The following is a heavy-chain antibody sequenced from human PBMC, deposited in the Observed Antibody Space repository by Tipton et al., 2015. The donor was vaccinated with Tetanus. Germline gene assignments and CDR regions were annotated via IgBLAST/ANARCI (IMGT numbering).Heavy chain of an antibody. CDR3: ARQDTLNYYYVGYFHD. CDR1: GGSISSGTYY. D-gene: IGHD3-22*01. Sequence: LRLSCIVSGGSISSGTYYWDWIRQPPGKGLEWIGIIYYSGSTYYNASLRSRVTISVDTSKNQFSLQLRSVTAADTAVYYCARQDTLNYYYVGYFHDWGQGTLVTVSS. V-gene: IGHV4-39*01. CDR2: IYYSGST. J-gene: IGHJ1*01.